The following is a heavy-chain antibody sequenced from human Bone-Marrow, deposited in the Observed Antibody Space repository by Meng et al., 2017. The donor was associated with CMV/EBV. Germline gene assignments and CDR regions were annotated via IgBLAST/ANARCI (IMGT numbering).Heavy chain of an antibody. V-gene: IGHV1-69*10. Sequence: SVKVSCKASGGTFSSYAISWVRQAPGQGLEWMGGIIPILGIANYAQKFQGRVTITADKSTSTAYMELSSLRSEDTAVYYCARDLTKWYDFWSGYTSFPADWGQGTLVTVSS. CDR2: IIPILGIA. CDR1: GGTFSSYA. CDR3: ARDLTKWYDFWSGYTSFPAD. J-gene: IGHJ4*02. D-gene: IGHD3-3*01.